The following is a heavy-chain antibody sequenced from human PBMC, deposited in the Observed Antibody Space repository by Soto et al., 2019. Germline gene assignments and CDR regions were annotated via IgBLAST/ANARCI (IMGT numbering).Heavy chain of an antibody. V-gene: IGHV1-69*06. CDR1: GGTFSSYA. D-gene: IGHD4-17*01. J-gene: IGHJ4*02. CDR3: ARGLSMTTVTPAYDY. Sequence: SVKVSCKASGGTFSSYAISWVRQAPGQGLEWMGGIIPIFGTANYAQKFQGRVTITADKSTSTAYMELSSLRSEDTAVYYCARGLSMTTVTPAYDYWGPGTLVTVSS. CDR2: IIPIFGTA.